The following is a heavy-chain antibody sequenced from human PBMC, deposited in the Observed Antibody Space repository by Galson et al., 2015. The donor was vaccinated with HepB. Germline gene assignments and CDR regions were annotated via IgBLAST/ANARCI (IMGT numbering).Heavy chain of an antibody. Sequence: SLRLSCAASGFTFSNAWMNWVRQAPGKGLEWVGRIKSKTDGGTTDYAAPVEGRFTISRDDSKNTLYLQMNSLKTEDTAVYYCTTVTGDSSGPSDYWGQGTLVTVSS. J-gene: IGHJ4*02. CDR2: IKSKTDGGTT. CDR1: GFTFSNAW. V-gene: IGHV3-15*07. CDR3: TTVTGDSSGPSDY. D-gene: IGHD3-22*01.